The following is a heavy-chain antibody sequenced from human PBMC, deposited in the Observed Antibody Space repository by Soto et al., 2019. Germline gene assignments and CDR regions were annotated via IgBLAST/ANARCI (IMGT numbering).Heavy chain of an antibody. D-gene: IGHD5-12*01. CDR3: GRIREYSGYDFDY. CDR2: INHSGST. Sequence: SETLSLTCAVYGGSFSGYYWSWIRQPPGKGLEWIGEINHSGSTNYNPSLKSRVTISVDTSKNQFSLKLSSVTAADTAVYYCGRIREYSGYDFDYWGQGTLVTVSS. V-gene: IGHV4-34*01. CDR1: GGSFSGYY. J-gene: IGHJ4*02.